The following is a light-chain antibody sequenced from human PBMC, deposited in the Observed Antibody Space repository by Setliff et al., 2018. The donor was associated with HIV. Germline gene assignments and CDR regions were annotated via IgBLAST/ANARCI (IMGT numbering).Light chain of an antibody. J-gene: IGLJ3*02. CDR2: DVS. CDR3: SSYTASSTLV. Sequence: QSVLTQPASVSGSPGQSITISCTGSSSDVGGYNYVSWYQQHPGKAPKLMIYDVSQRPSGVSDRFSGSKSGITASLTISGLQPEYVSDYYCSSYTASSTLVFGGGTKVTVL. V-gene: IGLV2-14*03. CDR1: SSDVGGYNY.